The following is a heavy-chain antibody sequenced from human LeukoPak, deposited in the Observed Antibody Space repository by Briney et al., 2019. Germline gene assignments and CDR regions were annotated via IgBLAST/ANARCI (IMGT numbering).Heavy chain of an antibody. J-gene: IGHJ4*01. CDR2: IYYSGST. Sequence: SETLSLTCTVSGGSISSSSYYWGWIRRPPVRGLEWIGSIYYSGSTYYNPSLKSRVTMSVDTSKNQFSLKLSSVTAADTAVYYCARHSHYYESRDSLAYWGQGTLVTVSS. CDR3: ARHSHYYESRDSLAY. D-gene: IGHD3-22*01. CDR1: GGSISSSSYY. V-gene: IGHV4-39*01.